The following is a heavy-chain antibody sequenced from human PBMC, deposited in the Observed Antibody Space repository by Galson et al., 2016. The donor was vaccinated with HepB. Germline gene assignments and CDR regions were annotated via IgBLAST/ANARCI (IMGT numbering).Heavy chain of an antibody. CDR3: ARVTCGGGACQDVFAI. CDR1: GGSISTDSW. J-gene: IGHJ3*02. CDR2: IYHDGGT. D-gene: IGHD2-21*02. V-gene: IGHV4-4*02. Sequence: SETLSLTCAVSGGSISTDSWWHWVRQPPGQGLEWIGEIYHDGGTNYNPSLKSRLSMSVDKSKNQFSLNLSSVTAADAAVYHCARVTCGGGACQDVFAIWGQGIMVTASS.